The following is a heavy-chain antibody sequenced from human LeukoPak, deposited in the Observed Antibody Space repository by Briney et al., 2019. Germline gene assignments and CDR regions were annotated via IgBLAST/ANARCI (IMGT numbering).Heavy chain of an antibody. D-gene: IGHD1-7*01. V-gene: IGHV3-33*01. J-gene: IGHJ6*03. CDR1: GFTFSSYG. Sequence: GGSLRLSCAASGFTFSSYGMHWVRQAPGKGQEWVAVIWYDGSNKYYADSVMGRFTISRDNAKNSLYLQMNSLRAEDTAVYYCARDKDWNYSYYYYMDVWGKGTTVTVFS. CDR3: ARDKDWNYSYYYYMDV. CDR2: IWYDGSNK.